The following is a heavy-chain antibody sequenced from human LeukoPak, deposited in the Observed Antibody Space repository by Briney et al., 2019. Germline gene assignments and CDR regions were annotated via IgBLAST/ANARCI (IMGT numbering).Heavy chain of an antibody. CDR1: GASVSTFY. Sequence: SETLSLTCTVSGASVSTFYWNWIRQPPGKGLEWIGLISYTGSTNYNPSLKSRVTISADTSNNQFPLKLSSVTAADTAVYYCARKHYYSSGRGFDYWGQGTLVTVSS. J-gene: IGHJ4*02. CDR2: ISYTGST. V-gene: IGHV4-59*02. CDR3: ARKHYYSSGRGFDY. D-gene: IGHD3-10*01.